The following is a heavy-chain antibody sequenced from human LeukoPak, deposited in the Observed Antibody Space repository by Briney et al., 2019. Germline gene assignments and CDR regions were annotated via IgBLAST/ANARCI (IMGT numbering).Heavy chain of an antibody. Sequence: SETLSLTCTVSGGSISSYYWSWIRQPPGKGLEWIGYIYYSGSTNYNPSLKSRVTISVDTSKNQFSLKLRSVTAADTAVYYCVYSSGWTNFYYYGMDVWGQGTTVTVSS. CDR2: IYYSGST. CDR3: VYSSGWTNFYYYGMDV. CDR1: GGSISSYY. J-gene: IGHJ6*02. D-gene: IGHD6-19*01. V-gene: IGHV4-59*01.